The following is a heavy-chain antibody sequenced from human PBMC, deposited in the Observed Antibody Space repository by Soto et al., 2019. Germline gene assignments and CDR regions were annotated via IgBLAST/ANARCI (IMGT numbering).Heavy chain of an antibody. D-gene: IGHD1-1*01. CDR2: IFWDDNK. J-gene: IGHJ3*02. CDR3: ALRRSRPGAFNT. V-gene: IGHV2-5*02. Sequence: QVTLKESGPTLVKPTQTLTLTCTFSGFSLSTSEVGVGWIRQSPGKALEWLALIFWDDNKRFSPSLKTRLTSTKDTSNNAVVLTVTIMDPVDTATYFCALRRSRPGAFNTWVQGTMITVSS. CDR1: GFSLSTSEVG.